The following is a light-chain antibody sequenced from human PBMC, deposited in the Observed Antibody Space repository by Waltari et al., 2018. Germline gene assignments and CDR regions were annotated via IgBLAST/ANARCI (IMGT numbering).Light chain of an antibody. CDR3: QQRTNWPWT. Sequence: EIVLTQSPATLSSSPGERATLSCRASQSVSRYLAWYQKKPGQAPRLLIHDVSNRATDIPARFSGSGSGADFTLTISSLEPEDFAVYYCQQRTNWPWTFGQGTKVEVK. CDR1: QSVSRY. CDR2: DVS. J-gene: IGKJ1*01. V-gene: IGKV3-11*01.